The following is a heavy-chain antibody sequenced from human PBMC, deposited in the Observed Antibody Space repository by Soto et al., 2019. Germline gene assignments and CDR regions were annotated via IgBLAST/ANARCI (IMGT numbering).Heavy chain of an antibody. Sequence: AAVKVSWPSSGYSFTSYFMHWVRQAPGQGLEWMGLISPGGFSTSYAQRFQGRVTMTNDTSTSTFYMDLSSLTSEDTAVDYCASEAVDFDEGG. D-gene: IGHD6-19*01. CDR2: ISPGGFST. V-gene: IGHV1-46*01. CDR1: GYSFTSYF. J-gene: IGHJ4*01. CDR3: ASEAVDFDE.